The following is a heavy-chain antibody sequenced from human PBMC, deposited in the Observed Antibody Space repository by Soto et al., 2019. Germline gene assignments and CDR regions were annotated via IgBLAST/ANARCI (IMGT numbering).Heavy chain of an antibody. V-gene: IGHV3-30*18. J-gene: IGHJ6*02. Sequence: QVQLVESGGGVVQPGRSLRLSCAASGFTFRSYGMHWVRQAPGKGLEWVAVISNDGSNKYYADSVKGRFTISRDTSKNTLYLQMNSLRAEDTAVYYCAKDYNTWCMDVWGQGTTVTVSS. D-gene: IGHD1-1*01. CDR1: GFTFRSYG. CDR2: ISNDGSNK. CDR3: AKDYNTWCMDV.